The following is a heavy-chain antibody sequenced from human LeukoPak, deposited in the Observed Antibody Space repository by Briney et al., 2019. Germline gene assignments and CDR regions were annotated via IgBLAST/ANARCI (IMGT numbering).Heavy chain of an antibody. CDR3: ARGPPGYCTNGVCYTWFPDY. J-gene: IGHJ4*02. CDR2: ISAYNGNT. CDR1: GYTFTSYG. Sequence: ASVKVSCKASGYTFTSYGISWVRQAPGQGLEWMGWISAYNGNTNYAQKLQGRVTMTTDTSTSTAYMELRSLRSDDTAVYYCARGPPGYCTNGVCYTWFPDYWGQGTLVTVSS. V-gene: IGHV1-18*01. D-gene: IGHD2-8*01.